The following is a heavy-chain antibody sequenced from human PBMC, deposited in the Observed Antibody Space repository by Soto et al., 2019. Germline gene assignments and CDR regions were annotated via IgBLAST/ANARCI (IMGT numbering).Heavy chain of an antibody. CDR2: INAGNGNT. CDR1: GYIFTSYA. J-gene: IGHJ6*02. CDR3: ARGSGLHSSAYGVYYYYALDV. Sequence: GASVKVSCKASGYIFTSYAMHWVRQAPGQRLERMGWINAGNGNTKYSQKFQGRVTITKDTSASTVYMELSSLISEDTAVYYCARGSGLHSSAYGVYYYYALDVWGQGTTVTVSS. V-gene: IGHV1-3*01. D-gene: IGHD3-22*01.